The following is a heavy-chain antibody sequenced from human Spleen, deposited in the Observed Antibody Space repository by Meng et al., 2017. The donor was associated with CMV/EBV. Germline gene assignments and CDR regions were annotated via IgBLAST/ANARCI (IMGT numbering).Heavy chain of an antibody. V-gene: IGHV3-23*01. J-gene: IGHJ4*02. CDR3: ARGSVPVVVPAATDY. CDR2: ISGSGGST. Sequence: GESLKISCAASGFTFSSYAMSWVRQAPGKGLEWVSAISGSGGSTYYADSVKGRFTISRDNSKNTLYLQMNSLRAEDTAVYYCARGSVPVVVPAATDYWGQGTLVTVSS. D-gene: IGHD2-2*01. CDR1: GFTFSSYA.